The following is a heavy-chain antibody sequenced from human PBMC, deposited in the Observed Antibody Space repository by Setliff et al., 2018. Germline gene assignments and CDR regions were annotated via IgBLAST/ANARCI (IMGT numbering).Heavy chain of an antibody. CDR2: IYTSGST. V-gene: IGHV4-4*07. D-gene: IGHD1-26*01. CDR1: GGSISSYY. Sequence: SETLSLTCTVSGGSISSYYWSWIRQPAGKGLEWIGRIYTSGSTNYNPSLKSRVTISVDTSKNQFSLKLSSVTATDTAVYYCARGEGGSYLGAYCYYYMDVWGKGTTVTVSS. CDR3: ARGEGGSYLGAYCYYYMDV. J-gene: IGHJ6*03.